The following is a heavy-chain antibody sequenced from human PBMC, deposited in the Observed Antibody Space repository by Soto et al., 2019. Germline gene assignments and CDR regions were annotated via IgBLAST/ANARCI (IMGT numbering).Heavy chain of an antibody. CDR2: ISGSGGST. Sequence: GGSLRLSCAASGFTFSSYAMSWVRQAPGKGLEWVSAISGSGGSTYYADSVKGRFTISRDNSKNTLYLQMNSLRAEDTAVYYCAKDNAYSSSSASIYGGQGTLVTVSS. V-gene: IGHV3-23*01. D-gene: IGHD6-6*01. CDR3: AKDNAYSSSSASIY. CDR1: GFTFSSYA. J-gene: IGHJ4*02.